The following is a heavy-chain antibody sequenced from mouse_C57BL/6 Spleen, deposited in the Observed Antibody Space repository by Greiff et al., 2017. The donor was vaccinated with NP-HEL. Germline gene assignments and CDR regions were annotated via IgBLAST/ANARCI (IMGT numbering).Heavy chain of an antibody. CDR1: GFTFSSYA. V-gene: IGHV5-4*03. Sequence: EVKLVESGGGLVKPGGSLKLSCAASGFTFSSYAMSWVRQTPEKRLEWVATISDGGSYTYYPDNVKGRFTISRDNAKNNLYLQMSHLKSEDTAMYYCARAPSITTGVADDWGQGTSVTVSS. D-gene: IGHD1-1*01. CDR3: ARAPSITTGVADD. J-gene: IGHJ4*01. CDR2: ISDGGSYT.